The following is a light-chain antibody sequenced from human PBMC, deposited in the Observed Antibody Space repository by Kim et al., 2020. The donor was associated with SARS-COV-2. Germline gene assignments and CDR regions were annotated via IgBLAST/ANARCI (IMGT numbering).Light chain of an antibody. J-gene: IGLJ3*02. CDR2: DVS. V-gene: IGLV2-14*03. CDR3: SSYRDINTWV. CDR1: SSDVGGYNY. Sequence: GQAITISCNGTSSDVGGYNYVSWYQQYPGKDPKLMIYDVSKRPSGISDRFSGAKSGNTASLTISGLQAEDESDYYCSSYRDINTWVFGGGTQLTVL.